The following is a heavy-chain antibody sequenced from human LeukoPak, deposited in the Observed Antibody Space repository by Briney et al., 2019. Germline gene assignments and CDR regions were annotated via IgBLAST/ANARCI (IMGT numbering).Heavy chain of an antibody. CDR1: GGSISSSSYY. V-gene: IGHV4-39*01. D-gene: IGHD4-17*01. CDR2: IYDSGST. Sequence: SETLSLTCTVSGGSISSSSYYWGWLRQPPGRGREGIGSIYDSGSTYYSPSLKSRVTISVDTSKNKCSLKLSSLPAADTAVYYCARHGGADYGDYVEAFDIWGQGTMVTVSS. J-gene: IGHJ3*02. CDR3: ARHGGADYGDYVEAFDI.